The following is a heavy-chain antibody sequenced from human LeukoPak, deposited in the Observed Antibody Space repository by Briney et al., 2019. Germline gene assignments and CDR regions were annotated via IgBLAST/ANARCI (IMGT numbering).Heavy chain of an antibody. CDR3: ARYGDILTLVH. CDR1: GFTFSSYW. V-gene: IGHV3-74*01. J-gene: IGHJ4*02. D-gene: IGHD3-9*01. CDR2: INSDGSDT. Sequence: GGSLRLSCVTSGFTFSSYWMHWVRQAPGKGLVWVSRINSDGSDTTYADSVKGRFTISRDNAKNTLYLEMNSLRGEDTAVYYCARYGDILTLVHWGQGTLVTVPS.